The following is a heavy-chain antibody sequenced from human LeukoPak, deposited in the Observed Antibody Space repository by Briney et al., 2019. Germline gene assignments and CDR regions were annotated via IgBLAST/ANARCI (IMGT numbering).Heavy chain of an antibody. V-gene: IGHV4-59*01. Sequence: SETLSLTCTVSGRSISSYYWIWLRQPPGKGLEWGGYIYYSGSTNYNPSLKSRVTISVDTSKNQFSLKLSSVTAADTAVYYCARGAGGVPGGDYGDYVWVVHDAFDIWGQGTMVTVSS. CDR1: GRSISSYY. CDR2: IYYSGST. D-gene: IGHD4-17*01. J-gene: IGHJ3*02. CDR3: ARGAGGVPGGDYGDYVWVVHDAFDI.